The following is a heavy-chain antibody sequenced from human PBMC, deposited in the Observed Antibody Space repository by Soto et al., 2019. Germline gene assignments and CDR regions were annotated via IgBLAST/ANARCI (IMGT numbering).Heavy chain of an antibody. CDR2: ISDDGSNK. D-gene: IGHD2-15*01. CDR3: ATDRDPYCSGGSCILGY. V-gene: IGHV3-30*03. Sequence: QVQLVESGGGVVQPGRSLRLSCAASGFTFSSYGMHWVRQAPGKGLEWLAVISDDGSNKYYADSVKGRFTISRDNSKITLYLQMNSLRAEDTAVYSWATDRDPYCSGGSCILGYWGQGTLVTVSS. J-gene: IGHJ4*02. CDR1: GFTFSSYG.